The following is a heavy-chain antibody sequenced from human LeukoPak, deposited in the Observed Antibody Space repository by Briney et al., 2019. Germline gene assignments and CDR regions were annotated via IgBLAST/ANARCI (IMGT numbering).Heavy chain of an antibody. V-gene: IGHV6-1*01. D-gene: IGHD3-22*01. Sequence: SQTLSLTCAISGDSVSSNSAAWNWIRQSPSRGLEWLGRTYYRPKWYSDYAVSVKSRITINPDTSKNQFSLQLNSVTPEDTAVYYCAREVVVIGATRWGWFDPWGQGTLVTVSS. CDR3: AREVVVIGATRWGWFDP. CDR1: GDSVSSNSAA. CDR2: TYYRPKWYS. J-gene: IGHJ5*02.